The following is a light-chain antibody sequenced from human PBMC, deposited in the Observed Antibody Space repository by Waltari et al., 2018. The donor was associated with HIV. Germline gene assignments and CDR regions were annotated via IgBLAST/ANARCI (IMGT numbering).Light chain of an antibody. CDR1: TSDVGGYNS. J-gene: IGLJ2*01. Sequence: QSALTQPASVSGSPGQSIPTSCTGTTSDVGGYNSVSWYQQHPAKAPKLVILDVSNRPSGVSNRFSGSKSGNTASLTISGLQAEDEAYYYCSSYTNSDTVVFGGGTKVTVL. CDR2: DVS. V-gene: IGLV2-14*03. CDR3: SSYTNSDTVV.